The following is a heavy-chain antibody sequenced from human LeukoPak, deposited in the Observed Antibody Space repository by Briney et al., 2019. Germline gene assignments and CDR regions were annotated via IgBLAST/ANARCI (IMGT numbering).Heavy chain of an antibody. CDR2: IYSSGRT. CDR3: ARRPNLPADYGDYWRFDV. J-gene: IGHJ3*01. V-gene: IGHV4-4*07. CDR1: GGSIITYY. Sequence: SETLSLTCGVSGGSIITYYWSWIRQPAGKGLEWIGRIYSSGRTNYHPSLESRVTMSVDTSKNQFSLNLTSVTAADTAVYFCARRPNLPADYGDYWRFDVWGQGRRVTVSS. D-gene: IGHD4-17*01.